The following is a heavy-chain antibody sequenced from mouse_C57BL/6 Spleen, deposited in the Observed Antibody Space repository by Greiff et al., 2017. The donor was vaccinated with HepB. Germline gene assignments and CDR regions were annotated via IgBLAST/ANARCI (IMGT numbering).Heavy chain of an antibody. Sequence: EVQRVESGGGLVKPGGSLKLSCAASGFTFSSYAMSWVRQTPEKRLEWVATISDGGSYTYYPDNVKGRFTISRDNAKNNLYLQMSHLKSEDTAMYYCARYSSGYDYAMDYWGQGTSVTVSS. V-gene: IGHV5-4*01. J-gene: IGHJ4*01. D-gene: IGHD3-2*02. CDR1: GFTFSSYA. CDR2: ISDGGSYT. CDR3: ARYSSGYDYAMDY.